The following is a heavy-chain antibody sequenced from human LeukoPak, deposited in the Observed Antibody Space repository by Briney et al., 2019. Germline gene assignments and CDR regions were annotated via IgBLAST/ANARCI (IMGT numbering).Heavy chain of an antibody. J-gene: IGHJ4*02. V-gene: IGHV3-23*01. CDR2: ISDSGSSK. D-gene: IGHD3-22*01. Sequence: GGSLRLSCAASGFTFSSYAMSWVRQAPGKGLEWVSAISDSGSSKYYADSVKGRFTISRDTSKNTLYLQMNSLRAEDTAVYYCAKAYDSSVSDYWGQGTLVTVSS. CDR1: GFTFSSYA. CDR3: AKAYDSSVSDY.